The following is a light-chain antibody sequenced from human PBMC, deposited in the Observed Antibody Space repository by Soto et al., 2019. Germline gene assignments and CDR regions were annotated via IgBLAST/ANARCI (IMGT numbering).Light chain of an antibody. Sequence: IVMTQSPSTLSVSPGERVTLSCSASQRVGSDLAWYQHKPGQAPRLLVYGASTRATGLPVTFSVFVSGTEFTLTISSLQSEYSAISSCQQYKSLITFGKGTRLEIK. CDR2: GAS. CDR1: QRVGSD. J-gene: IGKJ5*01. CDR3: QQYKSLIT. V-gene: IGKV3-15*01.